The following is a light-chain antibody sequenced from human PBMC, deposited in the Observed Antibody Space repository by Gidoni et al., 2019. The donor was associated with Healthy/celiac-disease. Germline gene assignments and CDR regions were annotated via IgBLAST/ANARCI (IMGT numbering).Light chain of an antibody. V-gene: IGLV2-14*01. CDR1: SSDVGGSNY. J-gene: IGLJ3*02. CDR2: DVS. CDR3: SSYTSSSSWV. Sequence: QSALTQPASVSGSPGQSITISCTGTSSDVGGSNYFSWYQQHPGKAPKLMIYDVSNRPSGVSNLFSGSKSGNTASLTISGLQAEDEADYYCSSYTSSSSWVFGGGTKLTVL.